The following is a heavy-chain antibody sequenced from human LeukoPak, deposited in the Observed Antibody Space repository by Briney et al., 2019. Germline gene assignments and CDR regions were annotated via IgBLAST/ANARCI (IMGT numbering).Heavy chain of an antibody. J-gene: IGHJ4*02. CDR2: TWYDGSNK. V-gene: IGHV3-33*01. D-gene: IGHD6-6*01. CDR3: ARVPPSAYTSPWFYFDY. Sequence: PGGSLRLSCAASGFTFTNYGMHWVRQAPGKGLEWVAVTWYDGSNKYYADSVKGRFTISRDNSKNTLYLQMNSLRAEDTAGYYCARVPPSAYTSPWFYFDYWGQGTLVTVSS. CDR1: GFTFTNYG.